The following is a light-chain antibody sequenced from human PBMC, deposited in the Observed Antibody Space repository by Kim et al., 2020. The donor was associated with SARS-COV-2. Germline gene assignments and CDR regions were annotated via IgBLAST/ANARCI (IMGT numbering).Light chain of an antibody. CDR2: AAS. CDR3: LQSYISPFT. V-gene: IGKV1-39*01. Sequence: DIQMTQSPSSLSASVGDRVTITCRTTQSISSDLNWYQQKPGRAPKLLISAASTLQGGVPSRFSGSGSETDFTLTISSLQPEDFATYFCLQSYISPFTFGPGTKVDIK. J-gene: IGKJ3*01. CDR1: QSISSD.